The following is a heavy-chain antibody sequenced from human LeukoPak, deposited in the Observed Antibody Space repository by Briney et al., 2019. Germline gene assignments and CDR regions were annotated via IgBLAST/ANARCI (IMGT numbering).Heavy chain of an antibody. CDR2: INPNSGGT. CDR1: GYTFTGYY. J-gene: IGHJ4*02. D-gene: IGHD3-10*01. V-gene: IGHV1-2*04. Sequence: ASVKVSCKASGYTFTGYYMHWVRQPPGQGLEWMGWINPNSGGTNYAQKFQGWVTMTRDTSISTAYMELSRLRSDDTAVYYCARVGYYGSGSYFDYWGQGTLVTVSS. CDR3: ARVGYYGSGSYFDY.